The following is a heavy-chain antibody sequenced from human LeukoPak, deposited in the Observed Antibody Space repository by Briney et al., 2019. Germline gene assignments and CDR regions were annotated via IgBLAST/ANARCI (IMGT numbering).Heavy chain of an antibody. Sequence: GRSLSLSCAASGCSLGDFAMHCVRRARGRGLVWDVGSSWNCGNISYADSVMGRFTISRDNAKNSLYPQMTSLRAEDTALYYCAKAEGSMIVNWGQGTLVTVSS. J-gene: IGHJ4*02. V-gene: IGHV3-9*01. D-gene: IGHD3-22*01. CDR3: AKAEGSMIVN. CDR2: SSWNCGNI. CDR1: GCSLGDFA.